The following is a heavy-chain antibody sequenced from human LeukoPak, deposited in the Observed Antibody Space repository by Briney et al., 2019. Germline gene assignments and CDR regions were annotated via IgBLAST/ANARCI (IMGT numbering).Heavy chain of an antibody. CDR3: VREVGAPGSFQH. J-gene: IGHJ1*01. Sequence: PGGPLRLSCAASGFTFSSNWMHWVRQAPGKGLVWISRINGDGRIIEHAESVKDRFTISRNNADNTLHLQMNSLRAEDTAVYHCVREVGAPGSFQHWGQGAPVTVSS. CDR2: INGDGRII. CDR1: GFTFSSNW. V-gene: IGHV3-74*03. D-gene: IGHD1-26*01.